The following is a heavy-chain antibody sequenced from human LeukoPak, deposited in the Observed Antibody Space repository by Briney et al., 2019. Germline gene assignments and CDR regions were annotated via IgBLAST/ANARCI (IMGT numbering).Heavy chain of an antibody. D-gene: IGHD2-2*01. Sequence: SETLSLTCTVSGGSISSSSYYWGWIRQPPGKGLEWIGSIYYSGSTYYNPSLKSRVTISVDTSKNQFSLKLSSVTAADTAVYYCARPPGYCSSTSCYQGDYWGQGTLVTVSS. J-gene: IGHJ4*02. CDR1: GGSISSSSYY. CDR3: ARPPGYCSSTSCYQGDY. CDR2: IYYSGST. V-gene: IGHV4-39*01.